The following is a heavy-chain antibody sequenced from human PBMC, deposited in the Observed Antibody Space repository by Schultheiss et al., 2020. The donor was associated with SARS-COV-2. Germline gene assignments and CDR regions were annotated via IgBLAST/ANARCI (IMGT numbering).Heavy chain of an antibody. CDR3: AKDWGSGYYYYFDY. D-gene: IGHD3-22*01. Sequence: GGSLRLSCAASGFTFSSYGMHWVRQAPGKGLEWVAVIWYDGSNKYYADSVKGRFTISRDNSKNTLYLQMNSLRAEDTAVYYCAKDWGSGYYYYFDYWGQGTLVTVSS. V-gene: IGHV3-33*06. CDR2: IWYDGSNK. J-gene: IGHJ4*02. CDR1: GFTFSSYG.